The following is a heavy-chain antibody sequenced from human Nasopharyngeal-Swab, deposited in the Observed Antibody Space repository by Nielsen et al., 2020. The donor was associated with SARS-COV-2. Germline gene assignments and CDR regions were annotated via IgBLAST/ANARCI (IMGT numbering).Heavy chain of an antibody. J-gene: IGHJ4*02. V-gene: IGHV3-21*01. CDR1: GFTFSSYS. CDR3: ARRYCSSTSCYIFDY. Sequence: LSLTCAASGFTFSSYSMNWVRQAPGKGLEWVSSISSSSYIYYADSVKGRFTISRDNAKNSLYLQMNSLRAEDTAVYYCARRYCSSTSCYIFDYWGQGTLVTVSS. D-gene: IGHD2-2*02. CDR2: ISSSSYI.